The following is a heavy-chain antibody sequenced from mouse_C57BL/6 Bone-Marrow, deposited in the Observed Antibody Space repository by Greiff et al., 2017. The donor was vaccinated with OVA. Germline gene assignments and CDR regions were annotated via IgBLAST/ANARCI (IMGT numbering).Heavy chain of an antibody. Sequence: EVQVVESGGGLVKPGGSLKLSCAASGFTFSSYTMSWVRQTPEKRLEWVATISGGGGNTYYPDSVKGRFTISRDNAKNTLYLQMSSLRSEDTALYYCARRYGSSPWYFDVWGTGTTVTVSS. D-gene: IGHD1-1*01. CDR2: ISGGGGNT. V-gene: IGHV5-9*01. CDR1: GFTFSSYT. CDR3: ARRYGSSPWYFDV. J-gene: IGHJ1*03.